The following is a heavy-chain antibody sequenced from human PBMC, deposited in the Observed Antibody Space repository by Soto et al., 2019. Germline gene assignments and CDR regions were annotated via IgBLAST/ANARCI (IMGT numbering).Heavy chain of an antibody. Sequence: EVQLLESGGGLVQPGGSLRLSCAASGFTFSSYAMSWVRQAPGKGLEWVSAISGSGGSTYYADSVKGRFTISRDNSKNTLYLQMNSQRAEDTAVYYCDRLAVARDGAFDIWGQGTMVTVSS. CDR3: DRLAVARDGAFDI. D-gene: IGHD6-19*01. J-gene: IGHJ3*02. V-gene: IGHV3-23*01. CDR1: GFTFSSYA. CDR2: ISGSGGST.